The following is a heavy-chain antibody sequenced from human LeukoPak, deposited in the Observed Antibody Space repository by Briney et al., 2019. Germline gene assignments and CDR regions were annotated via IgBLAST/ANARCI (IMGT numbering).Heavy chain of an antibody. CDR3: AREYYYDSSGYYFDY. V-gene: IGHV3-21*01. D-gene: IGHD3-22*01. Sequence: GGSLRLSCAASGFIFSSYSMNWVRQAPGKGLEWVSSISSSSSYIYYADSVKGRFTISRDNAKNSLYLQMNSLRAEDTAVYYCAREYYYDSSGYYFDYWGQGTLVTVSS. J-gene: IGHJ4*02. CDR1: GFIFSSYS. CDR2: ISSSSSYI.